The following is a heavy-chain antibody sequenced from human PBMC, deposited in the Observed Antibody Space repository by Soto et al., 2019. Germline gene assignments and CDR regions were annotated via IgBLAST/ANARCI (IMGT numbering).Heavy chain of an antibody. J-gene: IGHJ5*02. D-gene: IGHD3-22*01. CDR2: IYYSGST. CDR3: AADYYDSRGRFDP. V-gene: IGHV4-39*01. Sequence: QLQLQESGPGLVKPSETLSLTCTVSGGSISSSSYYWGWIRQPPGKGLEWIGSIYYSGSTYYNPSLKRRVXXSXDXXKTQFSLKLSSVTAADTAGYYCAADYYDSRGRFDPWGQGTLVTVSS. CDR1: GGSISSSSYY.